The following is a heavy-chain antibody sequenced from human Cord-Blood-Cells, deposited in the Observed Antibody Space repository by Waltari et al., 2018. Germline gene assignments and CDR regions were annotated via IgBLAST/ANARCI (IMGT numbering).Heavy chain of an antibody. CDR1: GYTFTGYY. D-gene: IGHD3-10*01. V-gene: IGHV1-2*02. CDR3: ARSKGWFGELLYFDY. J-gene: IGHJ4*02. CDR2: INPNSGGT. Sequence: QVQLVQSGAEVKKPGASVKVSCKASGYTFTGYYMHWVRQAPGQGLQWRGWINPNSGGTNYAQKLQGRVTMTRDTSSSTAYMELSRLRSDDTAVYYCARSKGWFGELLYFDYWGQGTLVTISS.